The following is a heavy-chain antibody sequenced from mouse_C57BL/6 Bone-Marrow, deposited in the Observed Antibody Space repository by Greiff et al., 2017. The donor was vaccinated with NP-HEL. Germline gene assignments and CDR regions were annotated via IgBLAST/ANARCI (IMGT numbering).Heavy chain of an antibody. V-gene: IGHV14-3*01. Sequence: VQLQQSVAELVRPGASVKLSCTASGFNIKNTYMHWVKQRPEQGLEWIGRIDPGNGNTKYAPKFQGKATITADTSPNKAYLQLSSLTSEDTAVYYCARCAMITTGAMECWGPGTSVTVSS. CDR3: ARCAMITTGAMEC. CDR2: IDPGNGNT. D-gene: IGHD2-4*01. CDR1: GFNIKNTY. J-gene: IGHJ4*01.